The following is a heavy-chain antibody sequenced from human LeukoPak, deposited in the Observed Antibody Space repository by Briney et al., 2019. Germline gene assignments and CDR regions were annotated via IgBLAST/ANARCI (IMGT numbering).Heavy chain of an antibody. CDR3: ARDRRSYDILTGSLDAFDI. D-gene: IGHD3-9*01. CDR2: ITSTRPYI. CDR1: GFSFSRYS. J-gene: IGHJ3*02. V-gene: IGHV3-21*01. Sequence: GESLRLSCATSGFSFSRYSMIWVRQAPGKGLEWLSSITSTRPYIYYADSVRGRFTISRDNSKNTLYLQMNSLRAEDTAVYYCARDRRSYDILTGSLDAFDIWGQGTMVTVSS.